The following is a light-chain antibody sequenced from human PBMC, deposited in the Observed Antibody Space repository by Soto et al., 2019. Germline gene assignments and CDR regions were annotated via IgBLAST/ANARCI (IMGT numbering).Light chain of an antibody. CDR1: NSDVGAYNY. CDR2: EVN. CDR3: CSYAPNNTWV. J-gene: IGLJ3*02. Sequence: QSALTQPASVSGSPGQSITISCTGSNSDVGAYNYVSWFQQHPGKVPKLIVYEVNDRPSGVSTRFSASKSGNTASLTISGLQPDDEADYYCCSYAPNNTWVFGGGTKVTVL. V-gene: IGLV2-14*01.